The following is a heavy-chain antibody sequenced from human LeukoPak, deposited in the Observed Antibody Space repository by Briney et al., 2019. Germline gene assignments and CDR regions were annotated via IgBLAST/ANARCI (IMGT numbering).Heavy chain of an antibody. CDR1: GFTFSDYY. V-gene: IGHV3-72*01. J-gene: IGHJ6*03. Sequence: GGSLRLSCAASGFTFSDYYMDWVRQAPGKGLEWVGRTKNRANSYTTYYAASVKGRFTTSRDDSKNSLYLQMSSLKTEDTAVYFCARVRDYYYMDVWGKGTTVTVSS. CDR2: TKNRANSYTT. CDR3: ARVRDYYYMDV.